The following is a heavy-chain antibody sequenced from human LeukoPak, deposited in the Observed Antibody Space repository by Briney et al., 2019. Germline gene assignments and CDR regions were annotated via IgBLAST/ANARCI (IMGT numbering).Heavy chain of an antibody. CDR2: ITSSSSTI. CDR1: GFTFSSNT. CDR3: ARDGDFTYFDY. Sequence: GGSLRLSCAASGFTFSSNTMHWVRQAPGKGLDWVSYITSSSSTIYYADSVKGRFTISRDNAKNSLYLQMNSLRAEDTAVYYCARDGDFTYFDYWGQGTLVTVSS. V-gene: IGHV3-48*04. J-gene: IGHJ4*02. D-gene: IGHD3-3*01.